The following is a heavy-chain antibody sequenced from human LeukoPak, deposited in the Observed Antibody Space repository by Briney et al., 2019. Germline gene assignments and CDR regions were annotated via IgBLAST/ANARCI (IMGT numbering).Heavy chain of an antibody. CDR3: ARVVAAAGNNWFDP. J-gene: IGHJ5*02. V-gene: IGHV4-30-4*07. CDR1: GGSISSGGYS. Sequence: SETLSLTCTVSGGSISSGGYSWSWIRQTPGKGLEWIAYIHDGGSTYNNPSLKSRLSISIDTSKNQFSLKLNSVTAADTAVYYCARVVAAAGNNWFDPWGQGTLVTVSS. D-gene: IGHD6-13*01. CDR2: IHDGGST.